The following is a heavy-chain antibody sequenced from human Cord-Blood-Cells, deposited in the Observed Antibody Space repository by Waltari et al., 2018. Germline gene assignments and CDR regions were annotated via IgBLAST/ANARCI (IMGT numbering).Heavy chain of an antibody. CDR1: GDSVPSHSPA. J-gene: IGHJ6*02. D-gene: IGHD6-6*01. V-gene: IGHV6-1*01. CDR2: TYYRSKWYN. CDR3: ARDPKYSSSSYYYGMDV. Sequence: QVQLQQSGPGLVKPSQTLSLTCAISGDSVPSHSPAWNWIRQSPSRRLEWLGRTYYRSKWYNDYAVSVKSRITINPDTSKNQFSLQLNSVTPEDTAVYYCARDPKYSSSSYYYGMDVWGQGTTVTVSS.